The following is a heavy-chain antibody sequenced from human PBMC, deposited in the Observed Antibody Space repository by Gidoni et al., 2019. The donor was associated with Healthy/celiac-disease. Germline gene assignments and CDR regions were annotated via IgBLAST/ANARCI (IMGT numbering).Heavy chain of an antibody. CDR1: GGSISRYY. CDR3: AREGDYGVRWYFDY. J-gene: IGHJ4*02. D-gene: IGHD4-17*01. Sequence: QVQLQESGPGLVKPSETLSLTCTVSGGSISRYYWSWIRQPPGKGLEWIGYIYYSGSTNYNPSLKSRVTISVDTSKNQFSLKLSSVTAADTAVYYCAREGDYGVRWYFDYWGQGTLVTVSS. CDR2: IYYSGST. V-gene: IGHV4-59*01.